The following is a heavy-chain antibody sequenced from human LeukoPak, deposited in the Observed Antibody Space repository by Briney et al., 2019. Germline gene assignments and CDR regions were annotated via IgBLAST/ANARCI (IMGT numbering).Heavy chain of an antibody. CDR3: ARGGYYFDY. CDR2: IYYSGST. V-gene: IGHV4-59*11. D-gene: IGHD5-12*01. CDR1: GGSISSHY. Sequence: SETLSLTCTVSGGSISSHYWSWIRQPPGKGLEWIGYIYYSGSTNYNPSLKGRVTTSVDTSKNQFSLKLSSVTAADTAVYYCARGGYYFDYWGQGTLVTVSS. J-gene: IGHJ4*02.